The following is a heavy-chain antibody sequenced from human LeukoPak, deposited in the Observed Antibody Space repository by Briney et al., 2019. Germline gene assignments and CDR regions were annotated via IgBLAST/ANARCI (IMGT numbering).Heavy chain of an antibody. J-gene: IGHJ1*01. CDR2: IYYSGST. D-gene: IGHD3-22*01. V-gene: IGHV4-31*03. CDR1: GGSISSGGYY. CDR3: ARGPNYYDSSGYYGGAEYFQH. Sequence: SETLSLTCTVSGGSISSGGYYWSWIRQHPGKGLEWIGYIYYSGSTYYNPSLKSRVTISVDTSKNQFSLKLSSVTAADTAVYYCARGPNYYDSSGYYGGAEYFQHWGQGTLVTVSS.